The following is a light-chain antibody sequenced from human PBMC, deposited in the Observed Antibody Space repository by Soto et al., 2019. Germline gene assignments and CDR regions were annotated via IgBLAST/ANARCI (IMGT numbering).Light chain of an antibody. Sequence: QSALTQPASVSRSPGQSIIISCTGTSNNVGSHNLVSWYQQHPGKAPKLMISEVTKRPSGVSHRFSGSKSGNTASLTISGLQTEDEADYYCCSYSGPSTPYVFGTGTQLTVL. CDR3: CSYSGPSTPYV. CDR1: SNNVGSHNL. J-gene: IGLJ1*01. V-gene: IGLV2-23*02. CDR2: EVT.